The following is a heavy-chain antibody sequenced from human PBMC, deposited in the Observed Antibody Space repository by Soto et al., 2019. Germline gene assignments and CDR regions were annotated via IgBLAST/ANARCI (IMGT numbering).Heavy chain of an antibody. D-gene: IGHD5-18*01. Sequence: GGSLRLSCAASGSTFYYYAMNWVRQAPGKALEWVSSVSGSGESAYYADSVKGRFTISRDNSKNTLYLQMNSLRAEDTAVYYCARDPLWGTAMVLWYFDLWGRGTLVTVSS. CDR3: ARDPLWGTAMVLWYFDL. CDR1: GSTFYYYA. CDR2: VSGSGESA. J-gene: IGHJ2*01. V-gene: IGHV3-23*01.